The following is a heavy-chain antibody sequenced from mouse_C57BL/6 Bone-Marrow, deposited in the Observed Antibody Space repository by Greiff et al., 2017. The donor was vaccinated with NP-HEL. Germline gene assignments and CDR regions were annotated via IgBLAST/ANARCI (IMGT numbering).Heavy chain of an antibody. CDR2: ISSGSSTI. CDR1: GFTFSDYG. V-gene: IGHV5-17*01. Sequence: DVMLVESGGGLVKPGGSLKLSCAASGFTFSDYGMHWVRQAPEKGLEWVAYISSGSSTIYYADTVKGRFTISRDNAKNTLFLQMTSLRSEDTAMYYCAIYDYDGDYAMDYWGQGTSVTVSS. D-gene: IGHD2-4*01. J-gene: IGHJ4*01. CDR3: AIYDYDGDYAMDY.